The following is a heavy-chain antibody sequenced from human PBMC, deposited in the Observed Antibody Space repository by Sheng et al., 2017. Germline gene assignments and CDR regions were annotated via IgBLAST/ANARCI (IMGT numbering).Heavy chain of an antibody. J-gene: IGHJ4*02. D-gene: IGHD2-15*01. V-gene: IGHV4-38-2*02. CDR3: AREGSGEGLPNFSY. Sequence: QVQLQESGPGLVKPSETLSLTCAVSGYSISSGYYWGWIRQPPGKGLEWIGSIYHSGSTYYNPSLKSRVTISVDTSKNQFSLKLSSVTAADTAVYYCAREGSGEGLPNFSYWGQGTLVTVSS. CDR1: GYSISSGYY. CDR2: IYHSGST.